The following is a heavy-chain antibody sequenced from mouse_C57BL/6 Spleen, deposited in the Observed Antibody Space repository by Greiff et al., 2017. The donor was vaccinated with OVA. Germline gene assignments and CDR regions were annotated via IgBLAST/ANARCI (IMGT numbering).Heavy chain of an antibody. CDR1: GYAFSSSW. V-gene: IGHV1-82*01. J-gene: IGHJ2*01. CDR3: ARGTTVADY. D-gene: IGHD1-1*01. Sequence: QVQLKESGPELVKPGASVKISCKASGYAFSSSWMNWVKQRPGKGLEWIGRIYPGDGDTNYNGKFKGKATLTADKSSSTAYMQLSSLTSADSAVYFCARGTTVADYWGQGTTLTVSS. CDR2: IYPGDGDT.